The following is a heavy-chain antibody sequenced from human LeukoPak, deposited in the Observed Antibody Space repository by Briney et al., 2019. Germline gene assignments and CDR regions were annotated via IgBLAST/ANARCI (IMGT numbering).Heavy chain of an antibody. J-gene: IGHJ3*02. D-gene: IGHD1-26*01. CDR1: GGTISRYY. V-gene: IGHV4-59*01. Sequence: SETLSLTCTVSGGTISRYYWSRIRQPPGKGLEWIAYIDYSGSTNYNPSLKSRLTISLDASKSQFSLKLSSVTAADTAVYYCARDRRRDRLHAFDIWGQGTMVTVSS. CDR2: IDYSGST. CDR3: ARDRRRDRLHAFDI.